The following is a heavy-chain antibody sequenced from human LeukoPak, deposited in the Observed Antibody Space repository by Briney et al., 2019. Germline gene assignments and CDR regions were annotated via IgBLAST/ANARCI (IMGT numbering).Heavy chain of an antibody. V-gene: IGHV3-23*01. CDR1: GFTFGSYA. CDR3: ARGSSGSYYNSRFDY. J-gene: IGHJ4*02. D-gene: IGHD3-10*01. Sequence: GRSLRLSCAASGFTFGSYAMSWVRQAPGKGLDWVSAISGSGGSTYYAGSVMGRFTTSRDNSKNTLYLEMNSLRGEDTAVYYCARGSSGSYYNSRFDYWGQGTLVTVSS. CDR2: ISGSGGST.